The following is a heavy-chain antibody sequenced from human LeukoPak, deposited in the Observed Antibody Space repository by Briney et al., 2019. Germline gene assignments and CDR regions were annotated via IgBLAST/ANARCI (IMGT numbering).Heavy chain of an antibody. CDR3: ARDPVEVVVIAIAEFNWFDP. CDR1: GGTFISYA. Sequence: SVKVSCKASGGTFISYAISWVRQAPGQGLEWMGGIIPIFGTANYAQKFQGRVTITADEATSTAYMELNRLRSEDTAVYYCARDPVEVVVIAIAEFNWFDPWGQGTLVTVSS. CDR2: IIPIFGTA. J-gene: IGHJ5*02. D-gene: IGHD2-21*01. V-gene: IGHV1-69*13.